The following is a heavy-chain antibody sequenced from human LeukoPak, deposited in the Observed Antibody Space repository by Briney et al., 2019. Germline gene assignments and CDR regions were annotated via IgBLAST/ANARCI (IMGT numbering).Heavy chain of an antibody. Sequence: GGSLRLSCAASGFSFSNYGMHWVRQAPGKGLEWVAVTSYDENNKYYADSLKGRFTISRDNSKNTLYLQMSSLRADDTAVYYCARDAPWGIAAAGINDAFDIWGQGTMVTVSS. CDR3: ARDAPWGIAAAGINDAFDI. D-gene: IGHD6-13*01. CDR1: GFSFSNYG. CDR2: TSYDENNK. V-gene: IGHV3-30*19. J-gene: IGHJ3*02.